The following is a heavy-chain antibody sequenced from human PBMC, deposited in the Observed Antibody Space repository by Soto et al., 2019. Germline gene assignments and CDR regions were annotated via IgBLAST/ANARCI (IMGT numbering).Heavy chain of an antibody. CDR3: ARPRGYSYVLPDY. J-gene: IGHJ4*02. D-gene: IGHD5-18*01. Sequence: PSETLSLTCTVSGGSISSSSYYWGWIRQPPGKGLEWVGNIHYNGSTYYNPSLKSRVTISVDTSKNQFSLKLSSVTAADTAVYYCARPRGYSYVLPDYWGQGTLVTVSS. CDR2: IHYNGST. V-gene: IGHV4-39*01. CDR1: GGSISSSSYY.